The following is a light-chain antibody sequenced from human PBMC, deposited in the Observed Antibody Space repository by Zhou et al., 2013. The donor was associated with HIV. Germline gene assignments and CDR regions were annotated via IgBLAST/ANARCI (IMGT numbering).Light chain of an antibody. J-gene: IGKJ1*01. CDR2: LGS. V-gene: IGKV2-28*01. CDR3: MQALQTPWT. Sequence: DIVMTQSPLFLPVTPGEPASISCRSSQSLLYSNGYNYLDWYLQKPGQSPQLLIYLGSNRASGVPDRFSGSGSGTDFTLKISRVEADDVGVYYCMQALQTPWTFGQGTKVEIK. CDR1: QSLLYSNGYNY.